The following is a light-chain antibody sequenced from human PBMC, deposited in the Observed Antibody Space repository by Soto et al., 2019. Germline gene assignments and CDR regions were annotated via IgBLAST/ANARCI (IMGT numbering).Light chain of an antibody. CDR1: QSVSSSY. CDR2: GAS. Sequence: EIVLTQSPGTLSLSPGERGTLSCRASQSVSSSYLAWYQQKPGQAPRLLIYGASSRATGIPDRFSGSGSGTDFTLTISRLEPEDFAVYYCQQYGSSPTYTFGQGTKLGIK. J-gene: IGKJ2*01. CDR3: QQYGSSPTYT. V-gene: IGKV3-20*01.